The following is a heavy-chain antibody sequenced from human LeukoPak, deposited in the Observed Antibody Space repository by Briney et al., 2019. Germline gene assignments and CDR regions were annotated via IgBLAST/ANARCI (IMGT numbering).Heavy chain of an antibody. V-gene: IGHV1-2*02. CDR3: ASGRSTSGMYYYYYYYMDV. CDR2: IDPNSGGT. D-gene: IGHD2-2*01. CDR1: GYTFTGYY. Sequence: ASVKVSCKASGYTFTGYYMHWVRQAPGQGLEWMGWIDPNSGGTNYAQKFQGRVTMTRDTSISTAYMELSRLRPDDTAVYYCASGRSTSGMYYYYYYYMDVWGKGTTVTVSS. J-gene: IGHJ6*03.